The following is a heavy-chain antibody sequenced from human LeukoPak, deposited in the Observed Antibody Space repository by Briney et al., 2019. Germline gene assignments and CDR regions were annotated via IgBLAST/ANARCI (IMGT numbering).Heavy chain of an antibody. D-gene: IGHD5-18*01. J-gene: IGHJ3*02. V-gene: IGHV1-18*01. CDR1: GYTFTSYG. Sequence: GASVKVSCKASGYTFTSYGISWVRQAPGQGLEWMGWISAYNGNTNYAQKLQGRVTMTTDTSTSTAYMELRNLRSDDTAVYYCARDYTRGYSYGYDAFDIWGQGTMVTVSS. CDR3: ARDYTRGYSYGYDAFDI. CDR2: ISAYNGNT.